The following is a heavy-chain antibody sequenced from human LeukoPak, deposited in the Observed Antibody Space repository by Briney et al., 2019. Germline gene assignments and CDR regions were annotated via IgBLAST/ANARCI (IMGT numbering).Heavy chain of an antibody. J-gene: IGHJ4*02. D-gene: IGHD2-21*02. CDR1: GFTFSSYA. V-gene: IGHV3-23*01. CDR3: VVVTGTW. CDR2: ISGSGSGDRT. Sequence: GGSLRLSCAASGFTFSSYAMSWVRQAPGKGLEWVSAISGSGSGDRTYYADSVKGRFTISRDNSKNTLCLQMNSLRAEDTAVYYCVVVTGTWWGQGTLVTVSS.